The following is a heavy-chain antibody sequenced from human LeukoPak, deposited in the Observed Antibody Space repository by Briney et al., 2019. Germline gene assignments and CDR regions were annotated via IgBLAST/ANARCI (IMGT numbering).Heavy chain of an antibody. CDR2: IGYVGSYK. V-gene: IGHV3-30*02. J-gene: IGHJ6*03. Sequence: PGGSLRLSCVPFGSTFGMSGMRCVRHAPGKGLDWVAFIGYVGSYKYHSDAVKGRFSIPRDNSNKTLYLLMNSLRVEDTAVYFCARAFLLTFYYMDVGGNGTTVTVSS. D-gene: IGHD2-21*02. CDR3: ARAFLLTFYYMDV. CDR1: GSTFGMSG.